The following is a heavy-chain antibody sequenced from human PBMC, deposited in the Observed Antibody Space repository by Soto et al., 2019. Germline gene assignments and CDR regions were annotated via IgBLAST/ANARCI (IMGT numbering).Heavy chain of an antibody. CDR2: IYWDDDK. J-gene: IGHJ3*01. D-gene: IGHD2-15*01. V-gene: IGHV2-5*02. CDR1: GFSLSTSGVG. CDR3: AHTGYCSGGSCYSEDAFDF. Sequence: QITLKESGPTLVKPTQTLMLTCTFSGFSLSTSGVGVGWIRQPPGKALEWLALIYWDDDKRCSPSLESRLTITKDTSKNQVVLTMTNVDPVDTATYCCAHTGYCSGGSCYSEDAFDFWGQGTTVTVSS.